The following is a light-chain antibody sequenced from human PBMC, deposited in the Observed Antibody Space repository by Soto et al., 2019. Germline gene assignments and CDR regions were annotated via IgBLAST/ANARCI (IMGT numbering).Light chain of an antibody. J-gene: IGKJ2*01. CDR1: QLISTH. Sequence: DIQMTQSPSSLSASVGDRVTISCRASQLISTHLNWYQQKPGKDPKLLIYAASSLQSDVPSRFSGGGSGTDFTLTTSSLQPEDFATYYCQQSYLTPRTFGQGTKLEIK. CDR2: AAS. CDR3: QQSYLTPRT. V-gene: IGKV1-39*01.